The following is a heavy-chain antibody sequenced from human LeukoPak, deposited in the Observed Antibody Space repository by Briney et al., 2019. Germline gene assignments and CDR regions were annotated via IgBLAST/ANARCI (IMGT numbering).Heavy chain of an antibody. D-gene: IGHD3-10*01. CDR2: IHYSGST. Sequence: SETLSLTCTVSGGSINNYYWSWIRQPPGKGLEWIGYIHYSGSTKYNPSLRSRVTISVDTSKNQFSLKLSSVTAADTAVYYCARHFNSGTYPFYYWGQGTLVTVSS. J-gene: IGHJ4*02. CDR1: GGSINNYY. V-gene: IGHV4-59*08. CDR3: ARHFNSGTYPFYY.